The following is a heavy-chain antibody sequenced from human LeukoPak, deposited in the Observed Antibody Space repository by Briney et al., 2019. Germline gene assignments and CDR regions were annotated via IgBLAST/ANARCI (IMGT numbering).Heavy chain of an antibody. J-gene: IGHJ6*04. Sequence: GGSLRLSCAASGFTFSSYEMNWVRQAPGKGLEWVSYISSSGSTIYYADSVKGRFTISRDNAKNSLYLQMNSLRAEDTAAYYCARDFYPASMVRGVIDGMDVWGKGTTVTVSS. CDR3: ARDFYPASMVRGVIDGMDV. CDR2: ISSSGSTI. V-gene: IGHV3-48*03. CDR1: GFTFSSYE. D-gene: IGHD3-10*01.